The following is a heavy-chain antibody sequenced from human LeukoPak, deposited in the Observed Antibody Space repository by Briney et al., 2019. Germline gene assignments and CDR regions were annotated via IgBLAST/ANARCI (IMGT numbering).Heavy chain of an antibody. CDR2: NSTYYGNT. CDR3: ARVYSTNYYGSGDRPFLFDY. Sequence: GASVKVSCKASGYTFTSYGFSWVRQAPGQGLEWMGWNSTYYGNTNYAQKLQDRVTMTTDTSTSTAYMELTSLRSDDTAVYYCARVYSTNYYGSGDRPFLFDYWGQGTVVTVSS. CDR1: GYTFTSYG. D-gene: IGHD3-10*01. V-gene: IGHV1-18*01. J-gene: IGHJ4*02.